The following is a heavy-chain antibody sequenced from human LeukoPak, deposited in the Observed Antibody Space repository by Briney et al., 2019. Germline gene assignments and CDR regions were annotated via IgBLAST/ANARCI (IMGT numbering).Heavy chain of an antibody. V-gene: IGHV3-15*05. D-gene: IGHD3-10*01. Sequence: GGSLRLSCAGSGFLFTNAWMSWVRQAPGKGLEWVGRIKSESDGGTTDYAAPVKVRFTISRDDSKHTVYLQMNSLKTEDTAAYFCTQTYKGETMADYWGQGTLVTVSS. CDR1: GFLFTNAW. CDR2: IKSESDGGTT. CDR3: TQTYKGETMADY. J-gene: IGHJ4*02.